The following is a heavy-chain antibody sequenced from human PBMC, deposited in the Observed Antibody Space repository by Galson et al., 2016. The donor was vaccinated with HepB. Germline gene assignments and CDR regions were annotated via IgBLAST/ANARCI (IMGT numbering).Heavy chain of an antibody. J-gene: IGHJ5*02. CDR2: VYHSGST. V-gene: IGHV4-38-2*02. CDR3: ARDQGATEGNWFDP. D-gene: IGHD4/OR15-4a*01. Sequence: SETLSLTCNVSGYSISSGHYWAWIRQAPGKRLEWIGSVYHSGSTHYNPSLKSRVSMSVDTSKNHFSLRVISVTAADTAVYYCARDQGATEGNWFDPWGQGTLVTVSS. CDR1: GYSISSGHY.